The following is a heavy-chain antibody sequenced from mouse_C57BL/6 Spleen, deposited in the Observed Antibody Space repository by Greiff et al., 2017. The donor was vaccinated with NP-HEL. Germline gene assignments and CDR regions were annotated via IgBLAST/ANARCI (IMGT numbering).Heavy chain of an antibody. J-gene: IGHJ3*01. V-gene: IGHV2-5*01. CDR1: GFSLTSYG. Sequence: QVQLQQSGPGLVQPSQSLSITCTVSGFSLTSYGVHWVRQSPGKGLEWLGVIWRGGSTDYTAAFMSRLSITKDNSKSQVFFKMNSLQADDTAIYYCAKTIRGGYGYDDWFAYWGQGTLVTVSA. CDR3: AKTIRGGYGYDDWFAY. CDR2: IWRGGST. D-gene: IGHD2-2*01.